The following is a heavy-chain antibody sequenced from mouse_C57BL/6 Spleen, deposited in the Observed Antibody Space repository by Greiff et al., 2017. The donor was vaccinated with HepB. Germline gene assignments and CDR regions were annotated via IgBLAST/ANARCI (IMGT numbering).Heavy chain of an antibody. CDR3: ARDDGYRAWFAY. V-gene: IGHV1-64*01. J-gene: IGHJ3*01. CDR1: GYTFTGYW. D-gene: IGHD2-3*01. CDR2: IHPNSGST. Sequence: QVQLQQPGAELVKPGASVKLSCKASGYTFTGYWMHWVKQRPGQGLEWIGMIHPNSGSTNYNEKFKSKATLTVDKSSSTAYMQLSSLTSEDSAVYYCARDDGYRAWFAYWGQGTLVTVSA.